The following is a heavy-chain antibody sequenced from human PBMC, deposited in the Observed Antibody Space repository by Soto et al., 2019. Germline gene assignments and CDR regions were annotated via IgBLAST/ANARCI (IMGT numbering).Heavy chain of an antibody. V-gene: IGHV3-7*03. Sequence: EVQLVESGGGLVQPGGSLRLSCAASGFTFSSYWMTWVRQAPGKGLEWVANIKQSGSGTYYVASVKGRFNISRDDAKNSLYLQMNPLRAEDTAVYYCARGYSLDYWGQGTLVTVSS. D-gene: IGHD5-18*01. J-gene: IGHJ4*02. CDR1: GFTFSSYW. CDR3: ARGYSLDY. CDR2: IKQSGSGT.